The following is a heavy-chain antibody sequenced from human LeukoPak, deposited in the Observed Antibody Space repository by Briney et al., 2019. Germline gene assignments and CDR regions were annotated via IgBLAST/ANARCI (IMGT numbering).Heavy chain of an antibody. CDR2: ISWNSGSI. D-gene: IGHD3-22*01. V-gene: IGHV3-9*01. CDR1: GFTFDDYA. CDR3: AKGDYYDSSGSPRY. J-gene: IGHJ4*02. Sequence: GGSLRLSCAASGFTFDDYAMHWVRQAPGKGLEWVSGISWNSGSIGYADSVKGRFTISRDNAKNSLYLQMNSLRAEDTALYYCAKGDYYDSSGSPRYWGQGTLVTVSS.